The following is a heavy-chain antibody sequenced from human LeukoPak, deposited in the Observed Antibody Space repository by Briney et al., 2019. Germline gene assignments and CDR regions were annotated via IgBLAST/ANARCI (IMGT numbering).Heavy chain of an antibody. CDR2: INHSGST. D-gene: IGHD6-19*01. Sequence: SETLSLTCAVYGGSFSGYYWSWIRQSPGKGLEWIGEINHSGSTNYNPSLKSRVTISVDTSKNQFSLKLSSVTAADTAVYYCARRNQQWLFAQFDPWGQGTLVTVSS. J-gene: IGHJ5*02. CDR3: ARRNQQWLFAQFDP. CDR1: GGSFSGYY. V-gene: IGHV4-34*01.